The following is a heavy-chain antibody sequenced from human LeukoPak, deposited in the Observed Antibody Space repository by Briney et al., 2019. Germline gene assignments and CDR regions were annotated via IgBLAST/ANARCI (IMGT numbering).Heavy chain of an antibody. CDR3: AKAHGPSYYYGSGSYYKPPDYYYGMDV. CDR2: ISGSGGST. CDR1: GFTFSSYA. V-gene: IGHV3-23*01. D-gene: IGHD3-10*01. Sequence: GGSLRLSCAASGFTFSSYAMSWVRQAPGKGLEWVSAISGSGGSTYYADSVKGRFTISRDNSKNTLYLQMNSLRAEDTAVYYCAKAHGPSYYYGSGSYYKPPDYYYGMDVWGQGTTVTVSS. J-gene: IGHJ6*02.